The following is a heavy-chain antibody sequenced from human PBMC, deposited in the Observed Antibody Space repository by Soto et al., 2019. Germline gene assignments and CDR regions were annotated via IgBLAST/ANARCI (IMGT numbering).Heavy chain of an antibody. Sequence: EVQLVESGGGLVQPGGSLRLSCAASGFTVSSNYMSWVRQAPGKGLEWVSVIYSGGSTYYADSVKGRFTISRDNSKNTLYLQMNSLRAEDTAVYYCASEVAAIRDAFDIWGQGTMVTVSS. V-gene: IGHV3-66*01. CDR2: IYSGGST. J-gene: IGHJ3*02. D-gene: IGHD2-15*01. CDR3: ASEVAAIRDAFDI. CDR1: GFTVSSNY.